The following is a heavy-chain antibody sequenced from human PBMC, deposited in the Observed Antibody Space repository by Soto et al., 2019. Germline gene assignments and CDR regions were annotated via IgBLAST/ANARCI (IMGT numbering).Heavy chain of an antibody. CDR3: ARDGQGYYYGSGSYWPDY. CDR1: GYTFTSYY. V-gene: IGHV1-46*03. Sequence: ASVKVSCKASGYTFTSYYMHWVRQAPGQGLEWMGIINPSGGSTSYAQKFQGRVTMTRDTSTSTVYMELSSLRSEDTAVYYCARDGQGYYYGSGSYWPDYWGQGTLVTVSS. CDR2: INPSGGST. D-gene: IGHD3-10*01. J-gene: IGHJ4*02.